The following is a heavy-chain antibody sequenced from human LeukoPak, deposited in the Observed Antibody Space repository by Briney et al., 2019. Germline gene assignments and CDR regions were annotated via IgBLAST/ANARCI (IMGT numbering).Heavy chain of an antibody. J-gene: IGHJ3*02. CDR3: AKAYYDFWSGYYTAHAFDI. D-gene: IGHD3-3*01. CDR2: ISGSGGST. V-gene: IGHV3-23*01. Sequence: LPGGSLRLSCAASGFTFSSYWMSWVRQAPGKGLEWVSAISGSGGSTYYADSVKGRFTVSRDNSKNTLYLQMNSLRAEDTAVYYCAKAYYDFWSGYYTAHAFDIWGQGTMVTVSS. CDR1: GFTFSSYW.